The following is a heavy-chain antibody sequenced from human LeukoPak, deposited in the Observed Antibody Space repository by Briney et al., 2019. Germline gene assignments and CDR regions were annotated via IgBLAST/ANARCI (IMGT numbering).Heavy chain of an antibody. J-gene: IGHJ4*02. D-gene: IGHD3-22*01. CDR2: IKQDGSEK. CDR3: ARSTHYYDNSGYFYFDY. Sequence: GGSLRLSCAASGFISSSYWMSWVRQAPGKGLEWVANIKQDGSEKYYVDSVKGRFTISRDNAKNSLYLQMNSLRGEDTAVYYCARSTHYYDNSGYFYFDYWGQGTLVTVSS. CDR1: GFISSSYW. V-gene: IGHV3-7*01.